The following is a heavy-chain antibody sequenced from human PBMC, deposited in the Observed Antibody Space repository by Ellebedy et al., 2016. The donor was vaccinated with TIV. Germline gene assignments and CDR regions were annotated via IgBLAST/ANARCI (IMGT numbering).Heavy chain of an antibody. CDR1: GGSISSYY. Sequence: SETLSPTXTVPGGSISSYYWSWIRQPPGKGLEWIGSIYYSGSTNYSPSLKSRVTISIDTSKKQFSLRLSSVTAADTALYYCATYQGATMFDAFNIWGQGTMVTVSS. CDR2: IYYSGST. CDR3: ATYQGATMFDAFNI. J-gene: IGHJ3*02. V-gene: IGHV4-59*01. D-gene: IGHD5-12*01.